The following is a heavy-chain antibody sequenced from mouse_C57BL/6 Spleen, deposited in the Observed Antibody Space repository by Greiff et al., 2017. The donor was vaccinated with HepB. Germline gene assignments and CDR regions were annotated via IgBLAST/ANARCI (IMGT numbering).Heavy chain of an antibody. Sequence: QVQLQQPGAELVKPGASVKLSCKASGYTFTSYWMQWVKQRPGQGLEWIGEIYPSDSYTNYNQKFKGKATLTVDTSSSTAYMQLSSLTSEDSAVYYCARQGWPYDYWGQGTTLTVSS. V-gene: IGHV1-50*01. CDR3: ARQGWPYDY. J-gene: IGHJ2*01. D-gene: IGHD1-1*02. CDR1: GYTFTSYW. CDR2: IYPSDSYT.